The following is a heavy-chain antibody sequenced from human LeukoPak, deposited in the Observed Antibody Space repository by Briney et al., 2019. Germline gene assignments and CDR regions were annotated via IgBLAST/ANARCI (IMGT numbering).Heavy chain of an antibody. J-gene: IGHJ4*02. CDR3: ARGDYSDSTGYFAY. Sequence: PSETLSLTCTVSGGSIGSSSQYWGWIRQTPGKGLEWIGSVYFSGSTYYNSSLKSRVTISLDTSKNQFSLNLGSVTAADTAVYYCARGDYSDSTGYFAYWGQGTLVTVSS. V-gene: IGHV4-39*01. CDR1: GGSIGSSSQY. D-gene: IGHD3-22*01. CDR2: VYFSGST.